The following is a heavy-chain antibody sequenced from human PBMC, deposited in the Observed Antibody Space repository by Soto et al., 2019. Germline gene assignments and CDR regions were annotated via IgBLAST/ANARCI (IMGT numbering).Heavy chain of an antibody. J-gene: IGHJ3*02. CDR2: INPSGGST. D-gene: IGHD6-13*01. CDR1: GGTFSSYA. V-gene: IGHV1-46*01. Sequence: GASVKVSCKASGGTFSSYAISWVRQAPGQGLEWMGIINPSGGSTSYAQKFQGRVTMTRDTSTSTVYMELSSLRSEDTAVYYCAREGSSWYSHAFDIWGQGTMVTVSS. CDR3: AREGSSWYSHAFDI.